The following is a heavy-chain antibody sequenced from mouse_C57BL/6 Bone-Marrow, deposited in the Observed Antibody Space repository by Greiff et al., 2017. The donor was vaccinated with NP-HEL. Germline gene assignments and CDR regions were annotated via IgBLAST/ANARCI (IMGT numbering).Heavy chain of an antibody. V-gene: IGHV1-81*01. Sequence: VHLVESGAELARPGASVKLSCKASGYTFTSYGISWVKQRTGQGLEWIGEIYPRSGNTYYNEKFKGKATLTADKSSSTAYMELRSLTSEDSAVYFCAGLGPYWYFDVWGTGTTVTVSS. CDR3: AGLGPYWYFDV. CDR2: IYPRSGNT. J-gene: IGHJ1*03. CDR1: GYTFTSYG. D-gene: IGHD3-3*01.